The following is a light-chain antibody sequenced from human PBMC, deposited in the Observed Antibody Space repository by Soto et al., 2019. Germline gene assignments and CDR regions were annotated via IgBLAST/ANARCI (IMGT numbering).Light chain of an antibody. J-gene: IGKJ1*01. Sequence: DIQMTQSPSTLSAAGGDRVTITCRASQSISNRLAWYQQKPGKAPKVLIYDASSLESGVPSRFSGSGSATEFILTISRLQPDDFATYHCQHCGAVWTFGQGSKVDI. CDR1: QSISNR. V-gene: IGKV1-5*01. CDR2: DAS. CDR3: QHCGAVWT.